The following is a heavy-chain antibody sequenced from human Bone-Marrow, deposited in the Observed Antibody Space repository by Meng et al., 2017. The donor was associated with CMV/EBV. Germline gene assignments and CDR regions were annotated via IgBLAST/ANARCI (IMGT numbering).Heavy chain of an antibody. D-gene: IGHD2-2*02. CDR3: ARVTTVPAAIHSYYFDY. Sequence: GSLRLSCSVSDDSITKKNWWGWVRQPPGKGLEWIGSIYHSGSTYYNPSLKSRVTISVDTSKNQFSLKLSSVTAADTAVYYCARVTTVPAAIHSYYFDYWGQGTLVTVSS. V-gene: IGHV4-38-2*02. J-gene: IGHJ4*02. CDR2: IYHSGST. CDR1: DDSITKKNW.